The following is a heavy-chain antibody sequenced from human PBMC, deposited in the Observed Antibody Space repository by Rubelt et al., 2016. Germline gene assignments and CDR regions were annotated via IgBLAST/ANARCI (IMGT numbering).Heavy chain of an antibody. J-gene: IGHJ3*02. CDR2: ISAYDGNT. D-gene: IGHD1-1*01. Sequence: QVQLVQSGAEVKKPGASVKVSCKASGYTFTSYGISWVRQAPGQGLEWMGGISAYDGNTNYAQKLQGRVTMTTDTSTSTAYMERRSLRSGDTAVYFCASDQLALYAFDIWGQGTMVTVSS. CDR3: ASDQLALYAFDI. CDR1: GYTFTSYG. V-gene: IGHV1-18*01.